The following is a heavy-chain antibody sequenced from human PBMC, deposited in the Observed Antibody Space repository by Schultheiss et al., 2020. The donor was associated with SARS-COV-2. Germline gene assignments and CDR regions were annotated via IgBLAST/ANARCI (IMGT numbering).Heavy chain of an antibody. J-gene: IGHJ5*02. D-gene: IGHD4-23*01. V-gene: IGHV4-59*12. CDR2: IYYSGST. Sequence: SETLSLTCTVSGGSISSYYWSWIRQPPGKGLEWIGYIYYSGSTNYNPSLKSRVTISVDTSKNQFSLKLSSVTAADTAVYYCARDENYGGNSGFDPWGQGTLVTVSS. CDR3: ARDENYGGNSGFDP. CDR1: GGSISSYY.